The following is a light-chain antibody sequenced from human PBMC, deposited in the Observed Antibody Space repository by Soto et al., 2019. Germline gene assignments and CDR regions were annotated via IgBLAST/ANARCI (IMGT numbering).Light chain of an antibody. Sequence: QSALTQPPSASGSPGQSVTISCTGTSSDVGGYNFVSWYQQYPGKVPKLMVYEVNKRPSGVPDRFSGSKSGNTASLTVSGLQAEDEAEYYCTSYAGGNNAFGSGTKLTVL. CDR1: SSDVGGYNF. J-gene: IGLJ1*01. V-gene: IGLV2-8*01. CDR2: EVN. CDR3: TSYAGGNNA.